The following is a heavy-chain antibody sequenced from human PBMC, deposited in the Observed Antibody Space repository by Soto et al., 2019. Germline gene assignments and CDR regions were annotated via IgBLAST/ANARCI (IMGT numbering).Heavy chain of an antibody. V-gene: IGHV3-48*01. CDR3: AVAPPPLGGSGSYQSFGWFDP. Sequence: EVQLVESGGGLVQPGGSLRLSCAASGFSFSSYSMNWVRQAPGKGLEWVSYISSSSSTIYYADSVKGRFTISRDNAKNSLYLQMNSLRAEDTAVYYCAVAPPPLGGSGSYQSFGWFDPWGQGTLVTVSS. CDR2: ISSSSSTI. CDR1: GFSFSSYS. J-gene: IGHJ5*02. D-gene: IGHD3-10*01.